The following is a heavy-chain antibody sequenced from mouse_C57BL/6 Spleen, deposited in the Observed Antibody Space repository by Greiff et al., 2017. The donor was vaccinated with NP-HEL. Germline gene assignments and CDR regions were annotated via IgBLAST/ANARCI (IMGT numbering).Heavy chain of an antibody. CDR3: ARDSGSSGYYFDY. CDR1: GFTFSSYA. V-gene: IGHV5-4*01. D-gene: IGHD3-2*02. Sequence: EVKLMESGGGLVKPVGSLKLSCAASGFTFSSYAMSWVRQTPEKRLEWVATISDGGSYTYYPDNVKGRFTISRDNAKNNLYLQMSHLKSEDTAMYYCARDSGSSGYYFDYRGQGTTLTVSS. J-gene: IGHJ2*01. CDR2: ISDGGSYT.